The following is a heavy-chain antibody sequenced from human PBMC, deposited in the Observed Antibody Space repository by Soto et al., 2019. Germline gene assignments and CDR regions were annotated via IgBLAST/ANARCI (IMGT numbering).Heavy chain of an antibody. CDR3: ARDRHPYSTKYYFDY. D-gene: IGHD2-2*01. CDR2: ISGSGAYT. CDR1: GFTFSTYA. V-gene: IGHV3-23*01. J-gene: IGHJ4*02. Sequence: PGGSLRLSCAASGFTFSTYAMNWVRQPPGKGLEWVSSISGSGAYTYYADSVQGRFTISRDNSKNTLNLQMNSLRAEDTAVYYCARDRHPYSTKYYFDYWGQGTPVTVSS.